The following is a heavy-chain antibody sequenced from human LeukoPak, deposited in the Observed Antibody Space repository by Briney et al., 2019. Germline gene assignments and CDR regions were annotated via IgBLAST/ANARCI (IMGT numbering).Heavy chain of an antibody. CDR2: IYYSGIT. V-gene: IGHV4-31*03. D-gene: IGHD6-13*01. J-gene: IGHJ5*02. CDR3: ARVSYRSSWDNWFDP. CDR1: GGSISSGGYY. Sequence: SETLSLTCTVSGGSISSGGYYWSWIRQHPGKGLEWIGYIYYSGITYYNPSHKSRVTISVDTSKNQFSLKLNSVSAADTAVYYCARVSYRSSWDNWFDPWGQGTLVTVSS.